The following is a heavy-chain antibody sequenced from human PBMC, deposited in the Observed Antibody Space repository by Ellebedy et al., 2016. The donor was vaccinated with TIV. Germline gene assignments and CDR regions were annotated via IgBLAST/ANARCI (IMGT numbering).Heavy chain of an antibody. D-gene: IGHD1-1*01. CDR3: ARDLYGTTGTTDY. V-gene: IGHV3-7*01. CDR2: IKQDGTEI. CDR1: GFTFRSYW. J-gene: IGHJ4*02. Sequence: GESLKISCAVSGFTFRSYWMSWVRQAPAKGLEWVANIKQDGTEIYYVDSVKGRFTISRDNAKNSLYLQMNSLRAEDTAVYYCARDLYGTTGTTDYWGQGTLVTVSS.